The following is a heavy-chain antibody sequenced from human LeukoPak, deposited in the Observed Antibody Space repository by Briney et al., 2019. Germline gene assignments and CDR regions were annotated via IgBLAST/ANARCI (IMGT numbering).Heavy chain of an antibody. CDR2: VNSDGTTT. J-gene: IGHJ4*02. Sequence: GGSLRLSCAASGFTFSTYWMHWVRQVPGKRLDWVSRVNSDGTTTTYADSVQGRFTISRDNAKNTLYLQMNSLRAEDTAVYYCAGDRYYYDSGGFTIWGRGPLVTVSS. CDR3: AGDRYYYDSGGFTI. V-gene: IGHV3-74*01. D-gene: IGHD3-22*01. CDR1: GFTFSTYW.